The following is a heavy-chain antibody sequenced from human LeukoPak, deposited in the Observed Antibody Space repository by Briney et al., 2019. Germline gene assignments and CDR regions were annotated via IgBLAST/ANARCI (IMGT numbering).Heavy chain of an antibody. Sequence: GGSLRLSCAASVFIFSSYGMHWVRQAPGKGLEWVAVISYDGSNKYYADSVKGRFTISRDNSKNTLYLQMNSLRAEDTAVYYCAKDRDSSSWYPADGMDVWGQGTTVTVSS. V-gene: IGHV3-30*18. J-gene: IGHJ6*02. D-gene: IGHD6-13*01. CDR2: ISYDGSNK. CDR1: VFIFSSYG. CDR3: AKDRDSSSWYPADGMDV.